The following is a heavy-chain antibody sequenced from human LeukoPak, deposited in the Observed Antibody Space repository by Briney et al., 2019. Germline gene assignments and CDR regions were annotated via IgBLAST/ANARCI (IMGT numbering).Heavy chain of an antibody. CDR3: ARVGAYDSSGYYPQFYYFDY. V-gene: IGHV4-59*01. Sequence: PSETLSLTCTVSGGSISSYYWSWIRQPPGKGLEWIGYIYYSGSTNYNPSLKSRVTISVDTSKNQFSLKLSSVTAADTAVYYCARVGAYDSSGYYPQFYYFDYWGQGTLVTVSS. CDR2: IYYSGST. D-gene: IGHD3-22*01. CDR1: GGSISSYY. J-gene: IGHJ4*02.